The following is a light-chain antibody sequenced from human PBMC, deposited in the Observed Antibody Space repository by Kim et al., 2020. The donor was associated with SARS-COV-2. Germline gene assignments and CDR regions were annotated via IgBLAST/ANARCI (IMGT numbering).Light chain of an antibody. CDR3: QQFNSYPIT. CDR2: DAS. V-gene: IGKV1-13*02. CDR1: QGIISD. J-gene: IGKJ3*01. Sequence: GNRVTITCRASQGIISDLAWYQQKPGKAPKLLIYDASSLESGVPSRFSGSGSGTDFTLAISSLQPEDFATYYCQQFNSYPITFGPGTKVDIK.